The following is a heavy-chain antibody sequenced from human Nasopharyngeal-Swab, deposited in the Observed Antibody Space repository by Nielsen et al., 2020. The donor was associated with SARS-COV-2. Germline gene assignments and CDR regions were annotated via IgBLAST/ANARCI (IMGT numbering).Heavy chain of an antibody. Sequence: SETLSLTCTVSGGSISSYYWSWIRQPPGKGLEWIGYIYYSGSTNYNPSLKSRVTISVDTSKNQFSLKLRSVTAADTTVYYCARASDYGGNYEPFDYWGQGTLVTVSS. V-gene: IGHV4-59*01. CDR1: GGSISSYY. CDR2: IYYSGST. D-gene: IGHD4-23*01. CDR3: ARASDYGGNYEPFDY. J-gene: IGHJ4*02.